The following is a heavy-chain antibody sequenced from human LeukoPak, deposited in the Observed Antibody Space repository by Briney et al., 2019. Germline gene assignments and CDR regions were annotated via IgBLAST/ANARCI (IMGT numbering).Heavy chain of an antibody. Sequence: SETLSLTCTVSGYSISSGYDWSWVRQPPGKGLEFIGHVHYSGTTNYNPSLRSRVTISIDTSKKHFFLKLKSVTAADTAVYYCATGYGDFRVEGRYFYSWGQGTLVTVSS. CDR2: VHYSGTT. D-gene: IGHD4-17*01. V-gene: IGHV4-61*01. CDR1: GYSISSGYD. J-gene: IGHJ4*02. CDR3: ATGYGDFRVEGRYFYS.